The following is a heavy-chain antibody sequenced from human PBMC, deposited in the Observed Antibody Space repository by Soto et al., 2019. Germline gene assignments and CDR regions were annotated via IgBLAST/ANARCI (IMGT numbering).Heavy chain of an antibody. CDR1: CYIFASYW. V-gene: IGHV5-51*01. D-gene: IGHD6-13*01. CDR2: IYPGVSDT. J-gene: IGHJ6*02. Sequence: GYSLKISFQGSCYIFASYWIVWVRQMPFKFVEGIGFIYPGVSDTRYGPSFPGQVTISADKSISTAYLRWSSLKASDTAMYYCARRRGRTSWYLVPTYYYSAMDVWGQGTTLTDSS. CDR3: ARRRGRTSWYLVPTYYYSAMDV.